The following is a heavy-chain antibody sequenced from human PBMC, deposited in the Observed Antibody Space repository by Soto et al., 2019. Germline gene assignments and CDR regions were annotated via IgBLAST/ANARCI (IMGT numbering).Heavy chain of an antibody. D-gene: IGHD5-18*01. Sequence: EVQLLESGGGLVQPGGSLRLSCAASGFTFSSYAMSWVRQAPGKGLEWVSAISGSGGSTYYADSVKGRFTIARDNSKNTLYLQMNSLRAEDTAVYYCAKDSYGYIRLNYWGQGTLVTVSS. CDR3: AKDSYGYIRLNY. CDR1: GFTFSSYA. J-gene: IGHJ4*02. V-gene: IGHV3-23*01. CDR2: ISGSGGST.